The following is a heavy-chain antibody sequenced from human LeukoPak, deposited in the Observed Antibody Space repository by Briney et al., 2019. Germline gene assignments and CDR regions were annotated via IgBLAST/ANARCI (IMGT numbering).Heavy chain of an antibody. CDR2: ISRRSRHV. Sequence: GGSLRLSCAASGFTFSDYSMNWVRQAPGKGLEWVSSISRRSRHVYYAGSVKGRFTISRDDARNSLYRQMNSLRAEDMAVYFCVRDLLGSGSTTAYLYHWGQGTLVTVSS. D-gene: IGHD3-10*01. J-gene: IGHJ1*01. V-gene: IGHV3-21*01. CDR1: GFTFSDYS. CDR3: VRDLLGSGSTTAYLYH.